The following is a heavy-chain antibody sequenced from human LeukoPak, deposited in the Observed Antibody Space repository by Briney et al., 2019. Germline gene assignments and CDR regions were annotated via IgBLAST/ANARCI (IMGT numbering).Heavy chain of an antibody. Sequence: SETLSLTCSVSGGSISSSSNYWGWIRLPPGKGLEWIGSIYYSGSTHYNPSLKSRVTMSVDTSKNQFSLTLSSVTAADTAVYFCARQQYFHDSSGLDAFDIWGQGAMVTVSS. D-gene: IGHD3-22*01. J-gene: IGHJ3*02. CDR2: IYYSGST. CDR3: ARQQYFHDSSGLDAFDI. CDR1: GGSISSSSNY. V-gene: IGHV4-39*01.